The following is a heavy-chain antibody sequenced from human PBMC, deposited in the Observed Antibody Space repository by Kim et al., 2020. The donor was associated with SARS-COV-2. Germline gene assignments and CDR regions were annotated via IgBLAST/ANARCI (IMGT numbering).Heavy chain of an antibody. CDR3: AGGFGELFVHYGMDV. D-gene: IGHD3-10*01. J-gene: IGHJ6*02. Sequence: DSVQGRFTISRDNSKNSLYLQMNSLRDEDTAVYYCAGGFGELFVHYGMDVWGQGTTVTVSS. V-gene: IGHV3-48*02.